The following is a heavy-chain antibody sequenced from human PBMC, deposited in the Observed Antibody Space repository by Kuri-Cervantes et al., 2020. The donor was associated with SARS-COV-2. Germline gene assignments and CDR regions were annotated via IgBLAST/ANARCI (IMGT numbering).Heavy chain of an antibody. D-gene: IGHD6-19*01. V-gene: IGHV3-11*05. J-gene: IGHJ3*02. CDR1: GFTFSDYY. CDR3: ARAPQWVAGDDAFDI. CDR2: ISSSSSYT. Sequence: GGSLRPSCAASGFTFSDYYMSWIRQAPGKGLEWVSYISSSSSYTNYADSVKGRFTISRDNAKNSLYLQTNSLRAEATAVYYCARAPQWVAGDDAFDIWGQGTMVTVSS.